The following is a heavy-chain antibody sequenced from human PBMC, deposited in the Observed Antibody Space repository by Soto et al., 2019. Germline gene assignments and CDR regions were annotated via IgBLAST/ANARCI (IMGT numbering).Heavy chain of an antibody. CDR2: ISTAGNT. J-gene: IGHJ4*02. D-gene: IGHD3-10*01. Sequence: PGGSLRLSCAASGFTFSNYDMHWVRQATGKGLEWVSTISTAGNTYSPGSVKGRFTISRENAKNSLYLQMNSLRVDDTAVYYCAGGIYSGVYYFDYWGQGTLVTVSS. CDR3: AGGIYSGVYYFDY. V-gene: IGHV3-13*01. CDR1: GFTFSNYD.